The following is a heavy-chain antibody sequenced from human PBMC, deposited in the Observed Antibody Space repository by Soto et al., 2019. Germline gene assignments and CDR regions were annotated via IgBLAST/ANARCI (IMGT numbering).Heavy chain of an antibody. Sequence: KTSETLSLTCAVSGGSISSGGYSWSWIRQPPGKGLEWIGYIYHSGSTYYNPSLKSRVTISVDRSKNQFSLKLSSVTAADTAVYYCARAVWEMTNYYDSSGYRRAYYGMDVWGQGTTVTVSS. V-gene: IGHV4-30-2*01. CDR2: IYHSGST. D-gene: IGHD3-22*01. CDR3: ARAVWEMTNYYDSSGYRRAYYGMDV. CDR1: GGSISSGGYS. J-gene: IGHJ6*02.